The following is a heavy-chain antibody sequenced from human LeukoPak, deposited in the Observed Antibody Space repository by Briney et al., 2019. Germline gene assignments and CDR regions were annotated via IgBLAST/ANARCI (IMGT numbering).Heavy chain of an antibody. J-gene: IGHJ4*02. V-gene: IGHV3-30*18. CDR1: GFTFSNAW. Sequence: GGSLRLSCAASGFTFSNAWMSWVRQAPGKGLEWVAVISYDGTNKYSADSVKGRFTISRDNSKNTLYLQMNSLRAEDTAVYYCAKVGNSWYYFDYWGQGTLVTVSS. CDR3: AKVGNSWYYFDY. CDR2: ISYDGTNK. D-gene: IGHD6-13*01.